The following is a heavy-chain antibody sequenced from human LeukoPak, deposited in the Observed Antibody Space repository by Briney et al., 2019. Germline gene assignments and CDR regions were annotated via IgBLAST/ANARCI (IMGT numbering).Heavy chain of an antibody. Sequence: SQTLSLTCTVSGGSISSGDYYWSWIRQPPGKGLEWIGRIYTSGTTNYNPSLKSRVTMSVDTSKNQFSLKLSSVTAADTAVYYCARGPYCGGDCYFAYWGQGTLVTVSS. CDR2: IYTSGTT. V-gene: IGHV4-61*02. J-gene: IGHJ4*02. CDR1: GGSISSGDYY. D-gene: IGHD2-21*01. CDR3: ARGPYCGGDCYFAY.